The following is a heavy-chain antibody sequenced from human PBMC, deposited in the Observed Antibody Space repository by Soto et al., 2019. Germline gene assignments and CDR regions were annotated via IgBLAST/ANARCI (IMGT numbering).Heavy chain of an antibody. CDR2: IIPIFGTA. CDR1: GGTFSSYA. V-gene: IGHV1-69*01. D-gene: IGHD3-22*01. CDR3: ARSRVIYYYDRSAFDI. J-gene: IGHJ3*02. Sequence: QVQLVQSGAEVKKPGSSVKVSCKASGGTFSSYAISWVRQAPGQGLEWMGGIIPIFGTANYAQKFQGRVTITADESTSTAYMELSSLRSEDTAVYYCARSRVIYYYDRSAFDIWGQGTMVTVSS.